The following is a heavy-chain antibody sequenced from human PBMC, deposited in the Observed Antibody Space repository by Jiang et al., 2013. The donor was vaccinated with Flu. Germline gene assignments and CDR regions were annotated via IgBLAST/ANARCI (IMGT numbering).Heavy chain of an antibody. CDR3: AKGRGNSEPEY. D-gene: IGHD4-23*01. CDR2: ILSDENNK. V-gene: IGHV3-30*02. Sequence: QLVESGGGVVQPGGSLRLSCAASNFVFSNYAMHWVRQAPGKGLKWVSFILSDENNKYYADSVKGRFTISRDNSKNTLYLQMNSLRPEDTAVYYCAKGRGNSEPEYWGQGTLVTVSS. CDR1: NFVFSNYA. J-gene: IGHJ4*02.